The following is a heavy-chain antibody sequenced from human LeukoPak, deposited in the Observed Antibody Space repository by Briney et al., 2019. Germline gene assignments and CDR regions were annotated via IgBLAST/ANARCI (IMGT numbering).Heavy chain of an antibody. CDR1: GYTFTDYY. CDR3: ARALSLDY. J-gene: IGHJ4*02. Sequence: GASVKVSCKASGYTFTDYYIDWVRQAPGQGLEWMGWINPNSGGTNYAQKFQGRVTMTRDTSISTAYMELSSLRSDDTAVYHCARALSLDYWGQGTLVAVSS. V-gene: IGHV1-2*02. CDR2: INPNSGGT.